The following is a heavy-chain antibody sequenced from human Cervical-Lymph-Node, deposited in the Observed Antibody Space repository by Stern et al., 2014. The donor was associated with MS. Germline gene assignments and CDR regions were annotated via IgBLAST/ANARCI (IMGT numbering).Heavy chain of an antibody. D-gene: IGHD4-17*01. CDR1: GYTFSTYA. CDR2: IDAGNGNP. CDR3: TAVDYGDY. Sequence: VQLVQSGAEVKKPGASVKVSCKASGYTFSTYAIHWVRQAPGQRLEWMGWIDAGNGNPKYTQKFQGRVTFSRDTSASTAYMELGSLGSEDTAVYYCTAVDYGDYWGQGTLVTVSS. V-gene: IGHV1-3*01. J-gene: IGHJ4*02.